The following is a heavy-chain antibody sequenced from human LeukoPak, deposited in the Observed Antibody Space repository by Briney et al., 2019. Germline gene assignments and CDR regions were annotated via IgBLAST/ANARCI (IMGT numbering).Heavy chain of an antibody. J-gene: IGHJ6*03. Sequence: GGSLRLSCAASGFTFSSYGMHWVRQAPGKGLEWAAFIRYDGSNKYYADSVKGRFTISRDNSKNTLYLQMNSLRAEDTAVYYCAKRYCSSTSCYMDVWGKGTTVTVSS. CDR2: IRYDGSNK. CDR3: AKRYCSSTSCYMDV. CDR1: GFTFSSYG. D-gene: IGHD2-2*01. V-gene: IGHV3-30*02.